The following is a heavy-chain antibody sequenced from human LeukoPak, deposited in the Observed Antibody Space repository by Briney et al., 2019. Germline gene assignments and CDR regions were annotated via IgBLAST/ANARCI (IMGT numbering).Heavy chain of an antibody. CDR1: GFTFNGHW. CDR2: ISSSGSTI. CDR3: ARYSEVYYYVDV. J-gene: IGHJ6*03. V-gene: IGHV3-48*04. Sequence: GGSLRLSCEASGFTFNGHWMHWVRQAPGKGLEWVSYISSSGSTIYYADSVKGRFTISRDNAKNSLYLQMNSLRAEDTAVYYCARYSEVYYYVDVWGAGTTVIVSS. D-gene: IGHD2-21*01.